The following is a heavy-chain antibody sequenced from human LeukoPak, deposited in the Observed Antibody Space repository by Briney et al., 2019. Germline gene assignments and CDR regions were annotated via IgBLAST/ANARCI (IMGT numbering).Heavy chain of an antibody. CDR3: ARAGSPISATHYDFWSGYYSGIDY. CDR2: INPNSGGT. D-gene: IGHD3-3*01. Sequence: GASVKVSCKASGYTFTGYYIHWVRQAPGQGLEWMGWINPNSGGTDYAQKFQGRVTMTRDTSITTAYMELSTLRSDDTAVYYCARAGSPISATHYDFWSGYYSGIDYWGQGTLVTMSS. CDR1: GYTFTGYY. V-gene: IGHV1-2*02. J-gene: IGHJ4*02.